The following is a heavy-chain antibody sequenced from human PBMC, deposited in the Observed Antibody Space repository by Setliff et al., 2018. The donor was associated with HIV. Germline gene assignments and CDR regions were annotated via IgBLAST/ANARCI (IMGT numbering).Heavy chain of an antibody. CDR3: ARVLWLQDAFDI. CDR1: GNTFSSYG. V-gene: IGHV1-46*01. CDR2: INPSGGST. Sequence: ASVKVSCKASGNTFSSYGITWVRQAPGQGLEWMGIINPSGGSTIYAQKLQGRVTMTRDTSTNTVYMELNSLRAEDTAVYYCARVLWLQDAFDIWGQGTMVTVTS. J-gene: IGHJ3*02. D-gene: IGHD6-19*01.